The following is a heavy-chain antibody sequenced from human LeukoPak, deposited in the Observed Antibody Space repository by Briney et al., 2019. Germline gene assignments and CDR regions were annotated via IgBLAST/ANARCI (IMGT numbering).Heavy chain of an antibody. Sequence: AGGSLRLSCAASGFTFSSYWMSWVRQAPGKGLEWVANIKQDGSEKYYVDSVKGRFTISRDNAKNSLYLQMNSLRAEDTAVYYCARDFRERSSSWYFSGRGGMDVWGQGTTVTVSS. V-gene: IGHV3-7*01. J-gene: IGHJ6*02. CDR1: GFTFSSYW. CDR2: IKQDGSEK. D-gene: IGHD6-13*01. CDR3: ARDFRERSSSWYFSGRGGMDV.